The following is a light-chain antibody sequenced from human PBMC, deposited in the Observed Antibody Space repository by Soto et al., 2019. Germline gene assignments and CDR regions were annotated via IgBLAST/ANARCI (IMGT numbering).Light chain of an antibody. CDR2: DVS. V-gene: IGLV2-14*03. Sequence: QSVLTQPASVSGSPGQSITISCTGSSSDIGGYKYVSWYQHPPGKAPKLMIYDVSNRPSGVSNRFSGSKSGDTASLTISGLQAEDEADYYCSSYTSNTTPYVFGTGTKVTVL. CDR1: SSDIGGYKY. J-gene: IGLJ1*01. CDR3: SSYTSNTTPYV.